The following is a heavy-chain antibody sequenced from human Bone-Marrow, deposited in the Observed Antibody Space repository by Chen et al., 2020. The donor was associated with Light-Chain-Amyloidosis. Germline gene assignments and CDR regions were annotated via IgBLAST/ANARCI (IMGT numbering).Heavy chain of an antibody. V-gene: IGHV4-4*07. CDR1: GGSISSYY. CDR3: ARSSSSWYEEYYYYYYYMDV. Sequence: QVQLQESCPGLVKPSETRSLTCPVSGGSISSYYWSWIRQPAGKGLEWIGRIYTSGSTNYNPSLKSRVTMSVDTSKNQFSLKLSSVTAADTAVYYCARSSSSWYEEYYYYYYYMDVWGKGTTVTVSS. J-gene: IGHJ6*03. D-gene: IGHD6-13*01. CDR2: IYTSGST.